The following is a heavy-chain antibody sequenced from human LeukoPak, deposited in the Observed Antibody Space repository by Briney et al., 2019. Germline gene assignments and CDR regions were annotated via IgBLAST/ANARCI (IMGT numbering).Heavy chain of an antibody. CDR1: GGSISTGAYY. J-gene: IGHJ4*02. CDR3: ARHSMAHYDSRVSRPHFDY. D-gene: IGHD3-22*01. V-gene: IGHV4-39*01. CDR2: IYYSGST. Sequence: SETLSLTCTVSGGSISTGAYYWAWIRQPPGKGLEWIGSIYYSGSTSYNPSLKSRVTISVDTSKNQFSLKLSSVTAADTAVYYCARHSMAHYDSRVSRPHFDYWGQGTLVSASS.